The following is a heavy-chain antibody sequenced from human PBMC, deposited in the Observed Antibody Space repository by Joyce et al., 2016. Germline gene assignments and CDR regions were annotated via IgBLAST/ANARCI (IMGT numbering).Heavy chain of an antibody. J-gene: IGHJ4*02. CDR2: ISASNGKT. CDR1: GYIFTGYG. Sequence: QVQLVQSGAEVKNPGASVKVSCKASGYIFTGYGISWVRQAPGQGLEWMGWISASNGKTNYAQKFLGRVTLIIDTSTSTAYMEMRSLRSDDTAVYYCARSSFFSAAGTPSSFDYWGQGTLVTVSS. D-gene: IGHD6-13*01. CDR3: ARSSFFSAAGTPSSFDY. V-gene: IGHV1-18*01.